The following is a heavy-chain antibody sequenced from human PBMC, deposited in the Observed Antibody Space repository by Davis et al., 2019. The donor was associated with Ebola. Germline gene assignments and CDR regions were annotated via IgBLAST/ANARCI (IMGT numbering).Heavy chain of an antibody. CDR2: ITGSGGST. Sequence: GESLKISCAASGFTFSSYAMSWVRQAPGKGPEWVSAITGSGGSTYYADSVKGRFTISRDTSKNTLNLQMNSLRSDDTAVYYCAREVGETKLDQWGQGTLVTVSS. J-gene: IGHJ4*02. V-gene: IGHV3-23*01. D-gene: IGHD1-26*01. CDR1: GFTFSSYA. CDR3: AREVGETKLDQ.